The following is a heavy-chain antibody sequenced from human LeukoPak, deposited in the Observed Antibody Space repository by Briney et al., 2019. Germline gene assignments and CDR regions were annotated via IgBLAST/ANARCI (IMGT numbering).Heavy chain of an antibody. CDR2: LHADGIER. J-gene: IGHJ4*02. CDR3: ARGGYSFDY. CDR1: GFTLSGYW. D-gene: IGHD5-12*01. Sequence: GGSLRLSCAASGFTLSGYWMSWVRQAPGKGLEWVARLHADGIERYFVDSVKGRFTISRDNAKNSLYLQMYSLRLDDTAVYYSARGGYSFDYLGQGTLATVSS. V-gene: IGHV3-7*01.